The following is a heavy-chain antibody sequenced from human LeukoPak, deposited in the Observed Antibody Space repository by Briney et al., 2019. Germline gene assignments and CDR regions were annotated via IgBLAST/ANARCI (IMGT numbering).Heavy chain of an antibody. CDR1: GYTFTGYY. CDR3: ARDLQYYYDSSGYPGDY. V-gene: IGHV1-2*02. D-gene: IGHD3-22*01. J-gene: IGHJ4*02. CDR2: INPNSGGT. Sequence: ASVKVSCKASGYTFTGYYMHWVRQAPGQGLEWMGWINPNSGGTNYAQKFQGRVTMTRDTSISTAYMELSRLRSDDTAVYYCARDLQYYYDSSGYPGDYWGQGTLVTVSS.